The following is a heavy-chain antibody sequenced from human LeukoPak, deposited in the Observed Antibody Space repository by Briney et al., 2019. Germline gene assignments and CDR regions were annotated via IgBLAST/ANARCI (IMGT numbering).Heavy chain of an antibody. Sequence: GGSLRLSCAASGLTFSAYGMHWVRQAPGKVLEGVAVIWSDGTNRYYAESVRSRFTISRDNSKNTLYLQMNSLIIEDTAVYYCASAAGAFDNWGQGTMITVSS. J-gene: IGHJ3*02. CDR2: IWSDGTNR. V-gene: IGHV3-33*01. D-gene: IGHD6-13*01. CDR1: GLTFSAYG. CDR3: ASAAGAFDN.